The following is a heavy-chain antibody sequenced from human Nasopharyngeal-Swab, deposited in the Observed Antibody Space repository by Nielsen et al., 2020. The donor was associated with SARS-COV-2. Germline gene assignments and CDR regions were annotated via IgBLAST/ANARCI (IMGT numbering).Heavy chain of an antibody. V-gene: IGHV1-18*04. D-gene: IGHD3-10*01. CDR2: SSPTNGNT. J-gene: IGHJ4*02. Sequence: ASVNVSCKASGYTFTTYDITWVRQAPGQGLEWMGWSSPTNGNTNYALNFQGRVTMTADTSTNAAYMELRSLRYDDAAVYYCARDPGVGTLDYWGQGSLVTVSS. CDR1: GYTFTTYD. CDR3: ARDPGVGTLDY.